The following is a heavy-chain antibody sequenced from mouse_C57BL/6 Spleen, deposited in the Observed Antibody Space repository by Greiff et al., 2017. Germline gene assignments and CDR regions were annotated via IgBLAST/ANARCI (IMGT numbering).Heavy chain of an antibody. V-gene: IGHV1-64*01. CDR1: GYTFTSYW. D-gene: IGHD2-4*01. CDR2: IHPNSGST. Sequence: QVQLQQSGAELVKPGASVKLSCKASGYTFTSYWMHWVKQRPGQGLEWIGMIHPNSGSTNYNEKFKSKATLTVDKSSSTAYMQLSSLTSEDSAVYYCAGGITTGGYYFDYWGQGTTLTVSS. CDR3: AGGITTGGYYFDY. J-gene: IGHJ2*01.